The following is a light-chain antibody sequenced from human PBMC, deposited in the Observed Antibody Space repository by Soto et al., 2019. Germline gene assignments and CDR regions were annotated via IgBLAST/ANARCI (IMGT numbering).Light chain of an antibody. CDR1: SSDVGGYNY. J-gene: IGLJ2*01. V-gene: IGLV2-14*01. CDR2: DVS. Sequence: QSALTQPASVSGSPGQSITISCTGTSSDVGGYNYVSWYQQHPGKAPKLMIYDVSNRPSGVSDGFSGSKSGNTASLTISGLQAEDEADYYCSSYTSSSTVVFGGGTKVTVL. CDR3: SSYTSSSTVV.